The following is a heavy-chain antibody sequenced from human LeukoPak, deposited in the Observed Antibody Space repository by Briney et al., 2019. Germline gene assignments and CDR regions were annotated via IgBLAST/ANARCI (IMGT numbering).Heavy chain of an antibody. D-gene: IGHD1-26*01. Sequence: GASVKVSCKASGYTFTNYYMHWVRQAPGQGLEWMGGIIPIFGTANYAQKFQGRVTITADESTSTAYMELSSLRSEDTAVYYCARDLYSGSYYRGFWFDPWGQGTLVTVSS. CDR3: ARDLYSGSYYRGFWFDP. CDR2: IIPIFGTA. V-gene: IGHV1-69*13. J-gene: IGHJ5*02. CDR1: GYTFTNYY.